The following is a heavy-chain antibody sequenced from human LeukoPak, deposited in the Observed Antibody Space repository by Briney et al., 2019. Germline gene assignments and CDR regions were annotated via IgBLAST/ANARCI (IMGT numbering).Heavy chain of an antibody. CDR1: GFTFDDYA. CDR2: TSWNSGSI. D-gene: IGHD1-26*01. Sequence: GRSLRLSCAASGFTFDDYAMHWVRQAPGKGLEWVSGTSWNSGSIGYADSVKGRFTISRDNAKNSLYLQMNSLRAEDTALYYCAKDASGSYSGFDYWGQGTLVTVSS. V-gene: IGHV3-9*01. CDR3: AKDASGSYSGFDY. J-gene: IGHJ4*02.